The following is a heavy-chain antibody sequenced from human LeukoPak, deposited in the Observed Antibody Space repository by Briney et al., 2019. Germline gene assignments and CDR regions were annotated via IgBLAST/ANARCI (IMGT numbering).Heavy chain of an antibody. CDR1: GGSISSGSYY. Sequence: SETLSLTCTVSGGSISSGSYYWSWIRQPAGKGLEWIGRIYTSGSTNYNPSLKSRVTISVDTSKNQFSLRLSSATAADTAVYYCARAELSYCSGGRCPYFDYWGQGILVTVSS. D-gene: IGHD2-15*01. CDR3: ARAELSYCSGGRCPYFDY. CDR2: IYTSGST. J-gene: IGHJ4*02. V-gene: IGHV4-61*02.